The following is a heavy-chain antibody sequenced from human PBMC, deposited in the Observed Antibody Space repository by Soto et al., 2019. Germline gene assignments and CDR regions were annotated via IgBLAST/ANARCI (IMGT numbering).Heavy chain of an antibody. D-gene: IGHD3-22*01. CDR2: LSDSGSRT. CDR3: AKDSGYDSTD. V-gene: IGHV3-23*01. Sequence: EVQLLESGGGLVQPGGSLRLSCAASGFTFSNSGMSWVRQAPGKGLEWIAGLSDSGSRTHYADSVKGRFTISRDISRNTLYLQMNSLRVEDTAVYYCAKDSGYDSTDWGQGTLVTVSS. J-gene: IGHJ4*02. CDR1: GFTFSNSG.